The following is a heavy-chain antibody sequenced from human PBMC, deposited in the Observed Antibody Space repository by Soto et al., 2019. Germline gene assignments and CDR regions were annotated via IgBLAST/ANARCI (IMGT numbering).Heavy chain of an antibody. Sequence: PGGSLRLSCAASGFTFSSYAMSWVGQAPGKGLEWVSAISGSGGSTYYADSVKGRFTISRDNSKNTLYLQMNSLRAEDTAVYYCAKDRPSYYYDSSGSSPYFDYWGQGTLDTVSS. D-gene: IGHD3-22*01. V-gene: IGHV3-23*01. J-gene: IGHJ4*02. CDR3: AKDRPSYYYDSSGSSPYFDY. CDR2: ISGSGGST. CDR1: GFTFSSYA.